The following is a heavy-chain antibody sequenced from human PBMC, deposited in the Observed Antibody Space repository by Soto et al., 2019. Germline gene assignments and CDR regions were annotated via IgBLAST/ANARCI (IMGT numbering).Heavy chain of an antibody. J-gene: IGHJ6*03. CDR3: VRDFGRYFRSGYMDV. CDR1: GFTFSSYS. V-gene: IGHV3-21*02. Sequence: EVQLVESGGGLVKPGGSLRLSCAASGFTFSSYSMNWVRQAPGKGLEWVSSINEDSSYIYYAHSLRGRFTISRDNAKDSLYLQMNYLRAEDTAGYYCVRDFGRYFRSGYMDVWGDGATVTVSS. D-gene: IGHD3-9*01. CDR2: INEDSSYI.